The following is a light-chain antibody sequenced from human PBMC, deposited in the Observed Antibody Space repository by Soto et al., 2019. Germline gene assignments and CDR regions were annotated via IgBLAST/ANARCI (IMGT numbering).Light chain of an antibody. V-gene: IGKV3-15*01. CDR3: QQDNNWPPGT. CDR2: GAS. Sequence: EIVMTQSPATLSVSPGERATLSCRASQSVSSNLAWYQQIPGQAPRLLIYGASTRATGIPARFSGSGSGTEFTLTISSLQSEDFAVYYCQQDNNWPPGTFGPGTKVDIK. CDR1: QSVSSN. J-gene: IGKJ3*01.